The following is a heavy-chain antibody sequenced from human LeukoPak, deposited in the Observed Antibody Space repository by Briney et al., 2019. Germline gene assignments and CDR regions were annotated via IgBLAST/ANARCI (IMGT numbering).Heavy chain of an antibody. V-gene: IGHV1-2*02. CDR3: AREGGSYYYDSSGYYYVAY. CDR1: GYTFTSYG. CDR2: INPNSGGT. J-gene: IGHJ4*02. Sequence: ASVKVSCKASGYTFTSYGISWVRQAPGQGLEWMGWINPNSGGTNYAQKFQGRVTMTRDTSISTAYMELSRLRSDDTAVYYCAREGGSYYYDSSGYYYVAYWGQGTLVTVSS. D-gene: IGHD3-22*01.